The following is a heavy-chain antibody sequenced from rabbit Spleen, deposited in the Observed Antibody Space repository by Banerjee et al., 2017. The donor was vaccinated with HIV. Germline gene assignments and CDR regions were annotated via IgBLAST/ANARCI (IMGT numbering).Heavy chain of an antibody. V-gene: IGHV1S45*01. J-gene: IGHJ6*01. D-gene: IGHD8-1*01. Sequence: QEQLVESGGGLVKPGASLTLTCTASGFSFGSNYYMCWVRQAPGKGLEWIACIASGGSGYTFYATWATGRFTCSKTSSTTVTLQMTSLTAADTATYFCARDTGTSFSSYGMDLWGPGTLVTVS. CDR3: ARDTGTSFSSYGMDL. CDR2: IASGGSGYT. CDR1: GFSFGSNYY.